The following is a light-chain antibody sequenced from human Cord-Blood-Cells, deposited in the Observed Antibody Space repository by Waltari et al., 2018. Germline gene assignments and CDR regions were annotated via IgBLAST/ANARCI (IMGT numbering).Light chain of an antibody. CDR1: QSPVYSDGNTY. CDR3: MQGTHWPYT. Sequence: DVVMTQSPLSLPVTLGQPASISCRSSQSPVYSDGNTYLNWFQQRPGQSPMRLIYKDSNRDSGVPDRFSGSGSGTDFTLKISRVEAEDVGVYYCMQGTHWPYTFGQGTKLEIK. J-gene: IGKJ2*01. V-gene: IGKV2-30*01. CDR2: KDS.